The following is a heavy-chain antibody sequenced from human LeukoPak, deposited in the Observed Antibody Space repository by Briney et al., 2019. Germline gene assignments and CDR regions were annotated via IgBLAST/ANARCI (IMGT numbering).Heavy chain of an antibody. V-gene: IGHV1-2*02. CDR1: GYTFTGYY. D-gene: IGHD4-17*01. J-gene: IGHJ5*02. CDR3: ARTTGYGDYAAWLDP. Sequence: ASVKVSCKASGYTFTGYYIHWVRQAPGQGLEWMGWINPNSGGRDYAQKFQGRVTMTRDTSISTAYMELSRLTSGDTAVYYCARTTGYGDYAAWLDPWGQGTLVTVSS. CDR2: INPNSGGR.